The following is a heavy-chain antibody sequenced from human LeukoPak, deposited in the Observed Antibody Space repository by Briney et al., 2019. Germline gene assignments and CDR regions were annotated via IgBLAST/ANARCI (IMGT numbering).Heavy chain of an antibody. V-gene: IGHV3-23*01. D-gene: IGHD3-3*01. J-gene: IGHJ4*02. CDR2: ISGSGTRA. Sequence: GGSLRLSCAVSGFTFRSYAMTWVRQAPGKGLEWVSGISGSGTRAYYAGTVTGRFTVSRDNSGNTLFLQMNSLRAEDTAVYYCAKDLQEWPTWIFDSWGQGILVTVSS. CDR1: GFTFRSYA. CDR3: AKDLQEWPTWIFDS.